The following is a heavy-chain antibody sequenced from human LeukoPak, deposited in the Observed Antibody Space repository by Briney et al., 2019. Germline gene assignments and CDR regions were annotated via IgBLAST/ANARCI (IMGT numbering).Heavy chain of an antibody. CDR1: GGSFSGYY. CDR2: MNASGST. Sequence: SETLSLTCAVSGGSFSGYYWTWIRQTPEKGLEWIGEMNASGSTSYNPSLKSRFTISVDPSKNQFYLKFSSVHAADTAVYYCARGRQDVTMIVVIMTAVSYYLDVWGKGTTVTVS. CDR3: ARGRQDVTMIVVIMTAVSYYLDV. D-gene: IGHD3-22*01. J-gene: IGHJ6*03. V-gene: IGHV4-34*01.